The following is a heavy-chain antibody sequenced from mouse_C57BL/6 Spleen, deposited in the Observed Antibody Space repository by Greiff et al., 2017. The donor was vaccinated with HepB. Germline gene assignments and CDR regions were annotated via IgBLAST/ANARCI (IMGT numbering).Heavy chain of an antibody. CDR1: GFTFSSYA. CDR2: ISDGGSYT. J-gene: IGHJ4*01. Sequence: EVQLVEPGGGLVKPGGSLKLSCAASGFTFSSYAMSWVRQTPEKRLEWVATISDGGSYTYYPDNVKGRFTISRDNAKNNLYLQMSHLKSEDTAMYYWARGGHKGDAMDYWGQGTSVTVSS. CDR3: ARGGHKGDAMDY. V-gene: IGHV5-4*01.